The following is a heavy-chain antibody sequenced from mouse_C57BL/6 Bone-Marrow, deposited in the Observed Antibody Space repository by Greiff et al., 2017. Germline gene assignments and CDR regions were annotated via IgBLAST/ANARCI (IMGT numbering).Heavy chain of an antibody. J-gene: IGHJ4*01. CDR2: IDPEDGDT. CDR1: GFNFKDYY. Sequence: VQLQQSGAELVRPGASVKLSCTASGFNFKDYYMHWVKQRPEQGLEWIGRIDPEDGDTEYAPKFQGKATMTADTSSNTAHLQLSSLTSEDTAVYYCTRGCYAMDYWGQGTTVTVSS. CDR3: TRGCYAMDY. V-gene: IGHV14-1*01.